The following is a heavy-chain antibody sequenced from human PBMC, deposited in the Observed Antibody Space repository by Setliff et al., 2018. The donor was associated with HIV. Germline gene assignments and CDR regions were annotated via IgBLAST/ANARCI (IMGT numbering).Heavy chain of an antibody. CDR3: AGRGGYNDWYFDY. V-gene: IGHV4-59*01. CDR2: IYYSGTT. D-gene: IGHD5-12*01. Sequence: SETLSLTCTVSGGSINSYYWSWIRQPPGKGLEWIGNIYYSGTTNYNPSLESRVTISIDTSKSQFSLKLTSVTTADTAMYYCAGRGGYNDWYFDYWGQGALVTVSS. CDR1: GGSINSYY. J-gene: IGHJ4*02.